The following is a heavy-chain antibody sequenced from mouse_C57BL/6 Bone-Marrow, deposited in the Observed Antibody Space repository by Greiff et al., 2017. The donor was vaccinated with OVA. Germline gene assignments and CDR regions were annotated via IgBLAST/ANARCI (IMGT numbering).Heavy chain of an antibody. Sequence: GGGLVQPKGSLKLSCAASGFSFNPYAMHWVRQAPGKGLEWVARIRSKSNNYATYYADSVKDRFTISRDDSESMLYLQMNNLKTEDTAMYYCVVSGSSYFDYWGQGTTLTVSS. CDR1: GFSFNPYA. J-gene: IGHJ2*01. V-gene: IGHV10-1*01. CDR2: IRSKSNNYAT. CDR3: VVSGSSYFDY. D-gene: IGHD1-1*01.